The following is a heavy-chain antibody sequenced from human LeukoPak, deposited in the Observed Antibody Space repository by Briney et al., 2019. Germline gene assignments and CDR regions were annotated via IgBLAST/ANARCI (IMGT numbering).Heavy chain of an antibody. CDR3: ASTMVRGVIGDI. Sequence: PGGTLSLSCAASGFTFSSYGMIWVRQAPGKGLEWVSAISGSGGSTYYADSVKGRFTISRDNSKNTLYLQMNSLRAEDTAVYYCASTMVRGVIGDIWGQGTMVTVSS. D-gene: IGHD3-10*01. V-gene: IGHV3-23*01. J-gene: IGHJ3*02. CDR2: ISGSGGST. CDR1: GFTFSSYG.